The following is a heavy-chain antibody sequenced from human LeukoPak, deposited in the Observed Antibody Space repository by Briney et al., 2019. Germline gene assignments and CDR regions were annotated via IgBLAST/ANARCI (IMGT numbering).Heavy chain of an antibody. J-gene: IGHJ4*02. CDR1: GGSISSSSYY. D-gene: IGHD5-12*01. CDR2: IYYSGST. V-gene: IGHV4-31*03. CDR3: ARGGIVATSPFDY. Sequence: PSETLSLTCTVSGGSISSSSYYWGWIRQHPGKGLEWIGYIYYSGSTYYNPSLKSRVTISVDTSKNQFSLKLSSVTAADTAVYYCARGGIVATSPFDYWGQGTLVTVSS.